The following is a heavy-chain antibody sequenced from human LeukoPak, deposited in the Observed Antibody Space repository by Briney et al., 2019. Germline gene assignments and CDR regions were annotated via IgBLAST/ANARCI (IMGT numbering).Heavy chain of an antibody. J-gene: IGHJ6*02. V-gene: IGHV3-23*01. CDR1: EFTFSSYD. Sequence: GGSLRLSCVVSEFTFSSYDMSWVRQAPGKGLEWVSSISGDGGGTYYADSVKGRFTISRDNSKNTLYLQINSQRAEDTALYYCAKVGVAARIKDYYYGMDVWGQGTTVTVSS. D-gene: IGHD2-15*01. CDR2: ISGDGGGT. CDR3: AKVGVAARIKDYYYGMDV.